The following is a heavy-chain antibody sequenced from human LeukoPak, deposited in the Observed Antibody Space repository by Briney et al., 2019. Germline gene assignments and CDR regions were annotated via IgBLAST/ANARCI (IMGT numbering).Heavy chain of an antibody. CDR1: GFTFSSYE. D-gene: IGHD6-19*01. Sequence: GGSLRLSCAASGFTFSSYEMNWVRQAPGKGLEWVSYISNSGSTIYYADSVKGRFTISRDNAKDSLYLQMNSLRAEDTAVYYCAAPGIAVAGTKVDWFDPWGQGTLVTVSS. CDR2: ISNSGSTI. J-gene: IGHJ5*02. CDR3: AAPGIAVAGTKVDWFDP. V-gene: IGHV3-48*03.